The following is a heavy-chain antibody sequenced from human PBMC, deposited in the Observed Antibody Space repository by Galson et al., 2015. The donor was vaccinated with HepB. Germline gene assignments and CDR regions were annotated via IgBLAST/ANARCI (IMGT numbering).Heavy chain of an antibody. V-gene: IGHV1-3*01. Sequence: SVKVSCKASGYTFTEYAVHWVRQAPGQRIEWMGWINAGNGNTKYSQRFQGRVTITRDTPATTAYMDLSSLRSEDTAIYYCARAANHYYDSGGYDDFDIWGQGTMVTVSS. CDR3: ARAANHYYDSGGYDDFDI. CDR1: GYTFTEYA. CDR2: INAGNGNT. D-gene: IGHD3-22*01. J-gene: IGHJ3*02.